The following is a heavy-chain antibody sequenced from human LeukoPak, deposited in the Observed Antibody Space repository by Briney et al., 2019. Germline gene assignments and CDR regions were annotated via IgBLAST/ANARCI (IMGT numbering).Heavy chain of an antibody. CDR3: ARKYCSTTSCLFDN. J-gene: IGHJ4*02. CDR2: ISSSGTTI. Sequence: GSLRLSCAASGFTFSSYEMNWVRQAPGKGLQWASDISSSGTTIYYADSVKGRFTISRDNAKNSLYLQMNSLRAEDTAVYYCARKYCSTTSCLFDNWGQGTLVTVSS. CDR1: GFTFSSYE. V-gene: IGHV3-48*03. D-gene: IGHD2-2*01.